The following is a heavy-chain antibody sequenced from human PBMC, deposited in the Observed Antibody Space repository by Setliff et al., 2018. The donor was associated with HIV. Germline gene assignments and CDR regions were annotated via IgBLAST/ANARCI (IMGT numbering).Heavy chain of an antibody. V-gene: IGHV3-23*01. CDR3: AKERLYDSGRAFDY. J-gene: IGHJ4*02. CDR2: ISYNGGTT. CDR1: GFTFSDYT. D-gene: IGHD3-10*01. Sequence: SLKISCAASGFTFSDYTMSWVRQAPGKGLEWVSSISYNGGTTYYADSVKGRFTISRDNFKNTLYLQMDSLRAEDTALYYCAKERLYDSGRAFDYWGQGTLVTVSS.